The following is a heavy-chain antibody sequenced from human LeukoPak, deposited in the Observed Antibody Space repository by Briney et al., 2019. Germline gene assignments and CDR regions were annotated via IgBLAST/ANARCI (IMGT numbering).Heavy chain of an antibody. V-gene: IGHV4-39*07. D-gene: IGHD6-19*01. Sequence: SETLSLTCTVPGASISTSSYYWGWIRQPPGKGLEWIVSIYYSGSTNYNPSLKSRVPISVDTSKNQFSLKLSSVTAADTAVYYCARLYSSGWFHWFDRWGQGTLVTVSS. J-gene: IGHJ5*02. CDR2: IYYSGST. CDR3: ARLYSSGWFHWFDR. CDR1: GASISTSSYY.